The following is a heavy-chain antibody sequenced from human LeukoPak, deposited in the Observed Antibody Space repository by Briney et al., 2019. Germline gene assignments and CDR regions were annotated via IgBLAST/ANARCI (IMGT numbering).Heavy chain of an antibody. D-gene: IGHD5-18*01. CDR3: ARRRAMVRQGAFDI. V-gene: IGHV4-34*01. CDR1: GGSFSGYY. Sequence: PSETLSLTCAVCGGSFSGYYWSWIRQPPGKGLEWIGEINHSGSTNYNPSLKSRVTISVDTSKNQFSLKLSSVTAADTAVYYCARRRAMVRQGAFDIWGQGTMVTVSS. J-gene: IGHJ3*02. CDR2: INHSGST.